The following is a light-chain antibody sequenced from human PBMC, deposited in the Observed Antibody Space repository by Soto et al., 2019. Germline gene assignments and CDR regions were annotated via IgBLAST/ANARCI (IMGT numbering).Light chain of an antibody. J-gene: IGKJ4*01. Sequence: EIVMTQSPATLSVSPGERATLSCRASQSVSSNLAWYQQKPGQAPRLLIYGASTRATGIPARFSGSGSGTEFTLTISSLQSEDFAVYYWQQYNNWPARTFGGGTKVEIK. CDR2: GAS. CDR3: QQYNNWPART. CDR1: QSVSSN. V-gene: IGKV3-15*01.